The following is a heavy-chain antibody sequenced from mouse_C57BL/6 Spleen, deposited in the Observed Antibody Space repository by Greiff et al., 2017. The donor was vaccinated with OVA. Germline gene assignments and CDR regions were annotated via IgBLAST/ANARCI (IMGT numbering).Heavy chain of an antibody. CDR3: AFHYYGSSYKDFAY. CDR2: IDPANGNT. CDR1: GFNIKNTY. J-gene: IGHJ3*01. V-gene: IGHV14-3*01. D-gene: IGHD1-1*01. Sequence: VQLQQSVAELVRPGASVKLSCTASGFNIKNTYMHWVKQRPEQGLEWIGRIDPANGNTKYAPKFQGKATITADTSSNPAYLQLSSLTSEDTAIYYCAFHYYGSSYKDFAYWGQGTLVTVSA.